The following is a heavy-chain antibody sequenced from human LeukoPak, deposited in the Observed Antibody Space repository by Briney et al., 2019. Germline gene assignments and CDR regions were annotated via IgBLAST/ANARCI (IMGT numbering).Heavy chain of an antibody. V-gene: IGHV3-30*18. CDR2: ISYDGSNK. D-gene: IGHD2-2*01. CDR1: GFTFSSYG. J-gene: IGHJ6*02. Sequence: GGSLRLSCAASGFTFSSYGMHWVRQAPGKGLEWVAVISYDGSNKYYADSVKGRFTISRDNSKNTLYLQMNSLRAEDTAVYYCAKIQLPKRYYYYGMDVWGQGITVTVSS. CDR3: AKIQLPKRYYYYGMDV.